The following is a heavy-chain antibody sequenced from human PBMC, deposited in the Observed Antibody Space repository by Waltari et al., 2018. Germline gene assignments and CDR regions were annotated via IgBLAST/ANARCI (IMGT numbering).Heavy chain of an antibody. Sequence: QQQLQESGPGLVKPSETLSLTCTVSGGSISSSSYYWGWIRQPPGKGLEWIGSIYYSGSTYYNPSLKSRVTISVDTSKNQFSLKLSSVTAADTAVYYCARGYIVVVVAASDWFDPWGQGTLVTVSS. CDR2: IYYSGST. J-gene: IGHJ5*02. CDR1: GGSISSSSYY. V-gene: IGHV4-39*07. CDR3: ARGYIVVVVAASDWFDP. D-gene: IGHD2-15*01.